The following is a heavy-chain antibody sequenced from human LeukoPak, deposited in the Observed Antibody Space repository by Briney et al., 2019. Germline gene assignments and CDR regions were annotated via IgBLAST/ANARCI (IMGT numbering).Heavy chain of an antibody. CDR1: GYIFTNYG. CDR2: ISGYNGNT. J-gene: IGHJ4*02. V-gene: IGHV1-18*01. D-gene: IGHD6-19*01. CDR3: ARVAPHRRLTSGWYYFDY. Sequence: ASVKVSCKASGYIFTNYGITWVRQAPGQGLEWMGWISGYNGNTKYAQKLQGRVTMTTDTSTSTAYMELRSLRSDDTAVYYCARVAPHRRLTSGWYYFDYWGQGTPVTVSS.